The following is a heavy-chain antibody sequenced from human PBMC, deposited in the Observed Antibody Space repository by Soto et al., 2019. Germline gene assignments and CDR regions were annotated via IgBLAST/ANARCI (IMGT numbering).Heavy chain of an antibody. CDR2: ISWNSGSI. V-gene: IGHV3-9*01. J-gene: IGHJ2*01. Sequence: EVQLVESGGGLVQPGRSLRLSCAASGFTFDDYAMHWVRQAPGKGLEWVSGISWNSGSIGYADSVKGRFTISRDNGQNALYLQMNSLRAEDTCFYYCAQDQTLCPWGYSDLWGRGTLVTVSS. CDR3: AQDQTLCPWGYSDL. CDR1: GFTFDDYA. D-gene: IGHD3-22*01.